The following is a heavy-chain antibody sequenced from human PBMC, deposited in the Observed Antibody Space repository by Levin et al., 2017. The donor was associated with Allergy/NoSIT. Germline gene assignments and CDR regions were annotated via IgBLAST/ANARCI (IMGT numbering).Heavy chain of an antibody. CDR3: AILPSRGRLDY. CDR1: GGTFSSYA. CDR2: IIPIFGTA. D-gene: IGHD3-10*01. J-gene: IGHJ4*02. Sequence: KISCKASGGTFSSYAISWVRQAPGQGLEWMGGIIPIFGTANYAQKFQGRVTITADESTSTAYMELSSLRSEDTAVYYCAILPSRGRLDYWGQGTLVTVSS. V-gene: IGHV1-69*01.